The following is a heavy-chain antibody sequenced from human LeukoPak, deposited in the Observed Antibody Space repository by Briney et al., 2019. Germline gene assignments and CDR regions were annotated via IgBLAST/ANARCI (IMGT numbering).Heavy chain of an antibody. J-gene: IGHJ4*02. CDR1: GGSFSGYY. Sequence: SETLSLTCAVYGGSFSGYYWSWIRQPPGKGLEWTGNVYHGGSSYYNPSLKSRVTISVDTSKNQFSLNLYSVTAADTAVYYCARRVGSSDCFDYWGQGTLVTVSS. D-gene: IGHD6-6*01. CDR3: ARRVGSSDCFDY. V-gene: IGHV4-34*01. CDR2: VYHGGSS.